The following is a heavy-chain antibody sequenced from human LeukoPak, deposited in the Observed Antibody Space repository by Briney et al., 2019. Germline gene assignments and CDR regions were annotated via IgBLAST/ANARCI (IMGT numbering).Heavy chain of an antibody. V-gene: IGHV3-74*01. CDR1: GFTFSSSW. CDR2: INSDGTTT. D-gene: IGHD2-2*01. CDR3: ARGDAYALKY. Sequence: PGGSLRLSCAASGFTFSSSWMHWVRQAPGKGRVWVSRINSDGTTTAYADSVKGRFTISRDNAKNTLYLQTSSLRAEDTAVYHCARGDAYALKYWGQGTLATVSS. J-gene: IGHJ4*02.